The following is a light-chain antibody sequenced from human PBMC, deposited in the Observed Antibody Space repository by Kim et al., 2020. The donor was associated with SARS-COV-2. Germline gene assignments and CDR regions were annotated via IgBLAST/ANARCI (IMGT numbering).Light chain of an antibody. V-gene: IGLV2-14*03. J-gene: IGLJ2*01. CDR2: DVN. CDR1: FRDIGGFNY. Sequence: GQAITVSCAGAFRDIGGFNYVSWYRQRPGKAPKLLMFDVNKRPSGVSDRFSGSKSDNTAYLTLSGLHIDDEADYYCCSYSSSSALLFGGGTKVTVL. CDR3: CSYSSSSALL.